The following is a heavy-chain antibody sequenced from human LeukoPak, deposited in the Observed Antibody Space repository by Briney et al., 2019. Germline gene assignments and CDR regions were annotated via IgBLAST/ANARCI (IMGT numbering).Heavy chain of an antibody. CDR2: IRSDGSDS. CDR1: GFSFSETW. J-gene: IGHJ6*03. V-gene: IGHV3-74*01. D-gene: IGHD3-22*01. Sequence: RSGGSLRLSCAASGFSFSETWMHWVRHVPGKGLVWVSRIRSDGSDSRYAESVKGRFTISRDNAKNTLYLQMNSLRAEDTAVYYCARDQGDSSGYYFYYYYYYMDVWGKGTTVTVSS. CDR3: ARDQGDSSGYYFYYYYYYMDV.